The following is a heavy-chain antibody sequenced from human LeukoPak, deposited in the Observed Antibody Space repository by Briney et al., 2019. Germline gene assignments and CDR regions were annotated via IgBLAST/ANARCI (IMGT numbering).Heavy chain of an antibody. CDR3: ASRGYCSGARCPFDY. V-gene: IGHV1-2*05. CDR2: NNPDSGDT. CDR1: GNTFTGSF. J-gene: IGHJ4*02. D-gene: IGHD2-15*01. Sequence: ASVKVSCKASGNTFTGSFIHWGRQTPGQGLEWMGRNNPDSGDTAYAQKFQARVTMTRDTSISTAYMELSMLRSDDTVVYYCASRGYCSGARCPFDYWGQGTLVTVSS.